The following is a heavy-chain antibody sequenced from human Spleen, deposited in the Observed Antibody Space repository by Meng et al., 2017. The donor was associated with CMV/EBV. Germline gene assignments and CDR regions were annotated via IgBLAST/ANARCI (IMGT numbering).Heavy chain of an antibody. CDR3: ARDLLKQTNGG. J-gene: IGHJ4*02. CDR2: IIPIFGPA. V-gene: IGHV1-69*05. CDR1: GGTFSSYA. D-gene: IGHD3-10*01. Sequence: SCKASGGTFSSYAISWVRQAPGQGLEWMGGIIPIFGPANYAQKFQGRVTITTDDSTSTAYMELSSLRSEDTAVYYCARDLLKQTNGGWGQGTLVTVSS.